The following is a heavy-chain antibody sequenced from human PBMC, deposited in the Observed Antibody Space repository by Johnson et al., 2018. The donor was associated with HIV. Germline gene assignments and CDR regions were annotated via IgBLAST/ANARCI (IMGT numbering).Heavy chain of an antibody. Sequence: QEQLVESGGGVVQPGGSLRLSCAASGFTFSSYGMHWVRRTPGKGLEWVAFIRYDGSDKSYADSRKGRFTISRDNSKNTLYLQMNSLRAEDTAVYYCAREWELLNYAFDIWGQGTMVTVSS. J-gene: IGHJ3*02. CDR2: IRYDGSDK. V-gene: IGHV3-30*02. CDR3: AREWELLNYAFDI. CDR1: GFTFSSYG. D-gene: IGHD1-26*01.